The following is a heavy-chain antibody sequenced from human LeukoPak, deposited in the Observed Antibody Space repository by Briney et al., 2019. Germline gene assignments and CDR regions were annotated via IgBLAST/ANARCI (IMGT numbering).Heavy chain of an antibody. CDR1: GGTFSSYA. J-gene: IGHJ4*02. D-gene: IGHD3-3*01. CDR2: IIPIFGTA. V-gene: IGHV1-69*13. Sequence: SVKVSCKASGGTFSSYAISWVRQAPGQGLEWMGGIIPIFGTANYAQKFQGRVTITADESTSTAYMELSSLRSEDTAVYYCARRLLASESFDYWGQGTLVTVSS. CDR3: ARRLLASESFDY.